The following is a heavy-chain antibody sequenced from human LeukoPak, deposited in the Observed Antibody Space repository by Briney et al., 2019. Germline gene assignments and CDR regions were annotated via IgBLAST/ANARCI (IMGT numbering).Heavy chain of an antibody. Sequence: SETLSLTCGVYGGSFSGYYWSWIRQPPGKGLEWIGEINHSGSTNYNPSLKGRVTISVDTSKNQFPLKLSSVTAADTAVYYCARGLLSYSSSSPSDCWGQGSLVTVSS. D-gene: IGHD6-6*01. CDR1: GGSFSGYY. V-gene: IGHV4-34*01. J-gene: IGHJ4*02. CDR2: INHSGST. CDR3: ARGLLSYSSSSPSDC.